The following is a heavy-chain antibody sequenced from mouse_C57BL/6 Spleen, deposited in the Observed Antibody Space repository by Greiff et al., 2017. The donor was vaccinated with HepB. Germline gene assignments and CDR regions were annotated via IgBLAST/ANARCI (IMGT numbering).Heavy chain of an antibody. CDR3: ARQPAQATPWFAY. CDR2: ISSGGSYT. Sequence: EVQGVESGGDLVKPGGSLKLSCAASGFTFSSYGMSWVRQTPDKRLEWVATISSGGSYTYYPDSVKGRFTISRDNAKNTLYLQMSSLKSEDKAMYYCARQPAQATPWFAYWGQGTLVTVSA. D-gene: IGHD3-2*02. CDR1: GFTFSSYG. V-gene: IGHV5-6*01. J-gene: IGHJ3*01.